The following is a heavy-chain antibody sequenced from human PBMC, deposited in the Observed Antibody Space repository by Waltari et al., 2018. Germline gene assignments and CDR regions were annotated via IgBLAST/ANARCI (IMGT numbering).Heavy chain of an antibody. Sequence: HVQLQQRGAGPVQSSETLSLTCAVYGWSCSGYYWGRLHPHQGKGLGWIGEINHAGYTNHNPSLRSRVTMSADTSKSQFSLKLNSVTAADTAVYYCVRLEDCTGPGGHCYSGDPFALDVWGQGTTVTVSS. CDR1: GWSCSGYY. J-gene: IGHJ6*02. CDR3: VRLEDCTGPGGHCYSGDPFALDV. D-gene: IGHD2-15*01. CDR2: INHAGYT. V-gene: IGHV4-34*02.